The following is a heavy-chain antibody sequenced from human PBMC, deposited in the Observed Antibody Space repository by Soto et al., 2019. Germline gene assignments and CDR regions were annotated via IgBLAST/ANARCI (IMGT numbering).Heavy chain of an antibody. CDR1: GGTFSSYA. D-gene: IGHD6-13*01. CDR3: ARRIAAAGTYYYYGMDV. V-gene: IGHV1-69*05. J-gene: IGHJ6*02. CDR2: IIPIFGTA. Sequence: QVQLVQSGAEVKKPGSSVKVSCKASGGTFSSYAISWVRQAPVQGLEWMGGIIPIFGTANYAQKFQRRVTITPDESTSTAYMELRSLRSEDTAVYYCARRIAAAGTYYYYGMDVWGQGTTVTVSS.